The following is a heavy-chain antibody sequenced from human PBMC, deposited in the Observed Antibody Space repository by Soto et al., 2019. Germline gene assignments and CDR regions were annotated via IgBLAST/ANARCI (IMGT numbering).Heavy chain of an antibody. D-gene: IGHD1-26*01. V-gene: IGHV3-23*01. J-gene: IGHJ4*02. CDR1: GFTFSNFA. CDR2: ISGSGGST. Sequence: GGSLRLSCAASGFTFSNFAMSWVRQAPGKGLEWVSLISGSGGSTYYADSVKGRFTISRDNSKNTLYLQMNSLRSDDTAVYFCARERQWEPLPYWGQGTPVTVSS. CDR3: ARERQWEPLPY.